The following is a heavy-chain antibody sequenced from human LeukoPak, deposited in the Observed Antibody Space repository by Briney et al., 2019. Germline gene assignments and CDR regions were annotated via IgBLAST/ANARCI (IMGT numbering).Heavy chain of an antibody. Sequence: QTGGSLRLSCAASGFTFSSYGMHWVRQAPGKGLEWVAVISYDGSNKYYADSVKGRFTISRDNSKNTLYLQMNSLRAEDTAVYYCAKDQLRYNRNDGLIDYWGQGTLVTVSS. CDR1: GFTFSSYG. V-gene: IGHV3-30*18. CDR2: ISYDGSNK. CDR3: AKDQLRYNRNDGLIDY. D-gene: IGHD1-1*01. J-gene: IGHJ4*02.